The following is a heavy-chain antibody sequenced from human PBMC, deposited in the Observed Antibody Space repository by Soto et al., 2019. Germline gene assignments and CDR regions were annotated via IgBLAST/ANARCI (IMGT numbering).Heavy chain of an antibody. J-gene: IGHJ6*03. CDR3: ARDGVRLHLGELSLYPFYYYYMDV. V-gene: IGHV3-33*01. D-gene: IGHD3-16*02. Sequence: GGFLRLSCAASGFTFSSYGMHWVRQAPGKGLEWVAVIWYDGSNKYYADSVKGRFTISRDNSKNTLYLQMNSLRAEDTAVYYCARDGVRLHLGELSLYPFYYYYMDVWGKGTTVTVSS. CDR2: IWYDGSNK. CDR1: GFTFSSYG.